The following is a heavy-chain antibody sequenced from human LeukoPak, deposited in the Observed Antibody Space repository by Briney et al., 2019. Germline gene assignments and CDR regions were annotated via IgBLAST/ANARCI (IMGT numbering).Heavy chain of an antibody. V-gene: IGHV4-30-4*01. D-gene: IGHD2-21*02. Sequence: PSETLSLTCIVSGGSISSSNYYWSWIRQPPGKGLEWIGYIYYSGSTFYNPSLRGRSTISLDTSANQFSLNLSSMTAADTAMYYCVRERAYCGGDCYSAVGLIDPWGQGTLVTVSS. CDR1: GGSISSSNYY. CDR3: VRERAYCGGDCYSAVGLIDP. CDR2: IYYSGST. J-gene: IGHJ5*02.